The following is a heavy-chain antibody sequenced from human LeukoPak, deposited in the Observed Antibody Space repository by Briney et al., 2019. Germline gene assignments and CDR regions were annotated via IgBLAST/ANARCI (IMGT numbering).Heavy chain of an antibody. D-gene: IGHD6-19*01. V-gene: IGHV4-39*01. CDR3: ARTGYSDGWYWYFDL. J-gene: IGHJ2*01. CDR2: IYYSGST. Sequence: SETLSLTCTVSGDSISSSSNYWGWIRQPPGEGLEWIGSIYYSGSTYYNPSLKSRVTISVDTSKNQFSLKLSSVTAADTAVYYCARTGYSDGWYWYFDLWGRGTLVTVSS. CDR1: GDSISSSSNY.